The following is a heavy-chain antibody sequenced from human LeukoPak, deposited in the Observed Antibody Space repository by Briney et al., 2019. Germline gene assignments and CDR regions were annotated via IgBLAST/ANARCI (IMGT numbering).Heavy chain of an antibody. J-gene: IGHJ5*02. Sequence: SQTLSLTCAISGDSVSSNCATWNWIRQSPSRGLEWLGRTYYRSTWYNDYAVSVRGRITVNPDTSENQFSLHLNSVTPEDTAVYYCARRLTQYDCFDPWGQGILVTVSS. V-gene: IGHV6-1*01. CDR3: ARRLTQYDCFDP. CDR2: TYYRSTWYN. CDR1: GDSVSSNCAT. D-gene: IGHD2-2*01.